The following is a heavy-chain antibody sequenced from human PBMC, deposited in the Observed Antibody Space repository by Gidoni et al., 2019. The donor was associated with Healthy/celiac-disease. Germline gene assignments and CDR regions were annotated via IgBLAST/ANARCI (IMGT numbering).Heavy chain of an antibody. Sequence: QLQLQESGPGLVKPSETLSLPCTVSGGSISSSSYYWGWIRQPPGKGLEWIGSIYYSGSTYYNPSLKSRVTISVDTSKNQFSLKLSSVTAADTAVYYCARGSNFGEWELPNFDYWGQGTLVTVSS. V-gene: IGHV4-39*07. J-gene: IGHJ4*02. D-gene: IGHD1-26*01. CDR2: IYYSGST. CDR1: GGSISSSSYY. CDR3: ARGSNFGEWELPNFDY.